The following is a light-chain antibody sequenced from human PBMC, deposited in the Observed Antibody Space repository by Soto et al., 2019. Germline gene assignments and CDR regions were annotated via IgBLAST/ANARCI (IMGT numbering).Light chain of an antibody. Sequence: DIQMTQSPSSLSASVGDRVTITCRASQSISNYLDWYQQKPGKAPKLLMYAASSLQSGVPSRFSGSGSGTDYTRTISSLQPEAFATYYCQQIYSTPRTFGQGTKVEIK. CDR3: QQIYSTPRT. CDR1: QSISNY. J-gene: IGKJ1*01. V-gene: IGKV1-39*01. CDR2: AAS.